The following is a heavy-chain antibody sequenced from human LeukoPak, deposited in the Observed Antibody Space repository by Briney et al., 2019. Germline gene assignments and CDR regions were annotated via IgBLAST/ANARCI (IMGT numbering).Heavy chain of an antibody. J-gene: IGHJ3*02. CDR3: ARGASMMYYYDSSGYYLDAFDI. V-gene: IGHV4-61*02. CDR1: GGSISSGSYY. D-gene: IGHD3-22*01. CDR2: IYTSGST. Sequence: SETLSLTCTVSGGSISSGSYYWSWIRQPAGKGLEWIGRIYTSGSTNYNPSLKSRVTISVDTSKNQFSLKLSSVTAADTAVYYRARGASMMYYYDSSGYYLDAFDIWGQGTMVTVSS.